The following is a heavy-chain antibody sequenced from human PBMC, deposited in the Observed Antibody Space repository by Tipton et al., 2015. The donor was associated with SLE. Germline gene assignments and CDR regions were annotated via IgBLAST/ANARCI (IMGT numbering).Heavy chain of an antibody. CDR1: GGSMSYHY. Sequence: TLSLTCSVSGGSMSYHYWSWIRQPPGKGLEWIGYIYYTGNTNYNPSLKSRVTMSVDTSKSQFSLKLTIVSAADTAMYYCARDWCSSTSCYGWFDPWGQGTLVTVSS. V-gene: IGHV4-59*11. D-gene: IGHD2-2*01. CDR2: IYYTGNT. CDR3: ARDWCSSTSCYGWFDP. J-gene: IGHJ5*02.